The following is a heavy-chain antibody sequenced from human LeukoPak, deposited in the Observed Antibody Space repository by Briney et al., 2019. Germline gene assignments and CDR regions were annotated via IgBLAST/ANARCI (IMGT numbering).Heavy chain of an antibody. CDR1: GFTFSSYG. Sequence: PGGSLRLSCAASGFTFSSYGMHWVRQAPGKGLEWVTFIRYDGTNTYYADSVKGRFTISRDNSKNTLYLQMNNLRAEDTAVYYCARAPFDVFDIWGQGTMVTVSS. CDR2: IRYDGTNT. J-gene: IGHJ3*02. V-gene: IGHV3-30*02. CDR3: ARAPFDVFDI.